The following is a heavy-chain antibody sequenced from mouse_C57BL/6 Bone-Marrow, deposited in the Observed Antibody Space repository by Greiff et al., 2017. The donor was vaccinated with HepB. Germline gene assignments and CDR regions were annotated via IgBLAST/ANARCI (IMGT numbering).Heavy chain of an antibody. Sequence: EVKLVESGGGLVQPGESLKLSCESNEYEFPSHDMSWVRKTPEKRLELVAAINSDGGSTYYPDTMERRFIISRDNTKKTLYLQMSSLRSEDTALYYCARHAYYSNPYYAMDYWGQGTSVTVSS. V-gene: IGHV5-2*01. J-gene: IGHJ4*01. CDR1: EYEFPSHD. CDR2: INSDGGST. CDR3: ARHAYYSNPYYAMDY. D-gene: IGHD2-5*01.